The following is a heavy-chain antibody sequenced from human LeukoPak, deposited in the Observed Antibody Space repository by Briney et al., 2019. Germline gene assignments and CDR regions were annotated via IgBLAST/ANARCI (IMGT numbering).Heavy chain of an antibody. CDR1: GFTFSSYW. V-gene: IGHV3-7*01. CDR3: AREGGDYDIPYFDY. Sequence: GSLRLSCAASGFTFSSYWMSWVRQAPGKGLEWVANIKQDGSEKYYVDSVKGRFTISRDNAKNSLYLQTNSLRAEDTAVYYCAREGGDYDIPYFDYWGLGTLVTVSS. D-gene: IGHD3-16*01. J-gene: IGHJ4*02. CDR2: IKQDGSEK.